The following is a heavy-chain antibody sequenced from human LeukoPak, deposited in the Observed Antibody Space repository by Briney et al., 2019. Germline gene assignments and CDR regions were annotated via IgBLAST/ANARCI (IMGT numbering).Heavy chain of an antibody. V-gene: IGHV4-59*01. J-gene: IGHJ4*02. CDR2: IYYSGST. CDR1: GGSISSYY. CDR3: AGGPSLLFDY. D-gene: IGHD3-10*01. Sequence: SETLSLTCTVSGGSISSYYWSWIRQPPGKGLEWIGYIYYSGSTNYNPSLRSRVTISVDTSKNQFSLKLSSVTAADTAVYYCAGGPSLLFDYWGQGTLVTVSS.